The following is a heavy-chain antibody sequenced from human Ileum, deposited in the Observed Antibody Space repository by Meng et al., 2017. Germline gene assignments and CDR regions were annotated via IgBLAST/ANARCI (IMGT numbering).Heavy chain of an antibody. J-gene: IGHJ4*02. CDR2: ISGSGGST. D-gene: IGHD6-19*01. CDR3: AKLPGYTSGWFDPIEY. V-gene: IGHV3-23*01. Sequence: GESLKISCAVSGFTFATYAMSWVRQSPGKGLEWVSTISGSGGSTYYADSVKGRFSLPSDISKNTLYLDMYRLRAEDTAIYCCAKLPGYTSGWFDPIEYWGQGNLVTVSS. CDR1: GFTFATYA.